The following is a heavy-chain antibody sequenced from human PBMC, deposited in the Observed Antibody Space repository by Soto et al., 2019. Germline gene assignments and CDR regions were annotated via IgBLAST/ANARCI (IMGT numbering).Heavy chain of an antibody. CDR3: ARCPY. CDR2: IKGDGSTK. V-gene: IGHV3-7*01. Sequence: GFLRLSCAASGFTFSSDCMIWVRQAPGKRLDWVSSIKGDGSTKLYGXXVKGRFTXXRGNAHNSLYRQMNSSTVEDTAVYYCARCPYWAQGTPVTVSS. J-gene: IGHJ4*02. CDR1: GFTFSSDC.